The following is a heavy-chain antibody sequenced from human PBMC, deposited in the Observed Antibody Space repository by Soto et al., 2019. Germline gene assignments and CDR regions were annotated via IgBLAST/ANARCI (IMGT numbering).Heavy chain of an antibody. CDR3: AKDRYGDYGGIDY. V-gene: IGHV3-23*01. J-gene: IGHJ4*02. CDR2: ITGSGGST. CDR1: GFTFSTYA. D-gene: IGHD4-17*01. Sequence: EVQLLESGGGLVQPGGSLRLSCAASGFTFSTYAMIWVRQAPGKGLEWVSVITGSGGSTYYADSVKGRFTISRDTSKNTLYLQKNSLRAEDPAVYYCAKDRYGDYGGIDYWGQGTMVTVSS.